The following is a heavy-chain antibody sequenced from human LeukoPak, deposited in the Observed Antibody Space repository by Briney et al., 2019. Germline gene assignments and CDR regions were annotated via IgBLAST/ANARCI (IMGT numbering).Heavy chain of an antibody. CDR3: ATLNTDGWYFDS. D-gene: IGHD5-24*01. CDR2: IYTSGST. J-gene: IGHJ4*02. CDR1: GGSISSYY. Sequence: SETLSLTCTVSGGSISSYYWSWVRQPAGKGLEWIGRIYTSGSTNYNPSLKSRVTMSVDTSKNQFSLKLSSVTAADTAVYYCATLNTDGWYFDSWGQGTLVTVSS. V-gene: IGHV4-4*07.